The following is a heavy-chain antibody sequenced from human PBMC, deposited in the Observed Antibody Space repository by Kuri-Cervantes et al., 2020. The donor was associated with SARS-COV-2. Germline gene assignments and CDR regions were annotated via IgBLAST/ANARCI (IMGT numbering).Heavy chain of an antibody. CDR3: ARSGDFWSGYYYMDV. CDR1: GGSISSGDYY. D-gene: IGHD3-3*01. J-gene: IGHJ6*03. Sequence: LRLSCTVSGGSISSGDYYWSWIRQPPGKGLEWIGYIYYSGSTYYNPSLKSRVTISVDTSKNQFSLKLSSVTAADTAVYYCARSGDFWSGYYYMDVWGKGTTVTVSS. V-gene: IGHV4-30-4*08. CDR2: IYYSGST.